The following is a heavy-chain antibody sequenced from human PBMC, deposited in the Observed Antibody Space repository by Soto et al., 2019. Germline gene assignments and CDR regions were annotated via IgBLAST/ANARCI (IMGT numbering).Heavy chain of an antibody. Sequence: QVQLQQWGAGLLKPSETLSLTCAVYGGSFSGYYWSWIRQPPGKGLEWIGEINHSGSTNYNPSLKSRVTIAVDTSKNQFSLKLSSVTAADTAVYYGARGRYYYGSGSYYYWGQGTLVTVSS. J-gene: IGHJ4*02. CDR3: ARGRYYYGSGSYYY. D-gene: IGHD3-10*01. CDR2: INHSGST. CDR1: GGSFSGYY. V-gene: IGHV4-34*01.